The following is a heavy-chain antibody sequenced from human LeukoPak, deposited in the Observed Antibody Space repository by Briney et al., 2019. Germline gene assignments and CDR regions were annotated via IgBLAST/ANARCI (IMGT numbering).Heavy chain of an antibody. J-gene: IGHJ6*02. Sequence: GASVKVSCKASGYTFTGYYMHWVRQAPGQGLEWMGIINPSGGSTSYAQKFQGRVTMTRDTSTSTVYMELSSLRSEDTAVYYCARDNSARWAGMDVWGQGTTVTVSS. CDR2: INPSGGST. D-gene: IGHD1-26*01. CDR3: ARDNSARWAGMDV. V-gene: IGHV1-46*01. CDR1: GYTFTGYY.